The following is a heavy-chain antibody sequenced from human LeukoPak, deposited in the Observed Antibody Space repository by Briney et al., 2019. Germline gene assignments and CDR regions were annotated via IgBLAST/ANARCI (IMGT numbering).Heavy chain of an antibody. V-gene: IGHV1-69*13. D-gene: IGHD3-9*01. CDR1: GGTISSYA. J-gene: IGHJ4*02. CDR2: IIPIFGTA. CDR3: ARGTRQYYDILTGYSYFDY. Sequence: ASVKVSCKASGGTISSYAISRVRQARGQGLEWMGGIIPIFGTANYAQKFQGRVTITADESTSTAYMELSSLRSEDTAVYYCARGTRQYYDILTGYSYFDYWGQGTLVTVSS.